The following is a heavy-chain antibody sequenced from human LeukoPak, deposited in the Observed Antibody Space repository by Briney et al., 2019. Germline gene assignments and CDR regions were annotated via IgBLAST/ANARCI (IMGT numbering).Heavy chain of an antibody. D-gene: IGHD3-22*01. V-gene: IGHV3-66*01. CDR3: ARDSDSSAFDAFDI. CDR2: IYGGGSP. CDR1: GFTVSNNY. J-gene: IGHJ3*02. Sequence: GGSLRLSCAASGFTVSNNYMSWVRQAPGKGLEWVSVIYGGGSPYYADSVKGRFTISRDNSKNTLELQMNSLRAADTAVYYCARDSDSSAFDAFDIWGQGTMVTVSS.